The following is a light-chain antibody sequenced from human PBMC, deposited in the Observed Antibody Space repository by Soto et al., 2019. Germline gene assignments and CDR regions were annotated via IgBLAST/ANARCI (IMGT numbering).Light chain of an antibody. CDR1: RSLLYNNTYNY. V-gene: IGKV2-28*01. Sequence: EIVITQSPLTLPFTPVYPSSISFMSIRSLLYNNTYNYLDWYVQKPGQSPQLLIYFGSNRAPGVPDRFSGSGSGTDFTLKINRVEAEDVGTYYCMQALQSLTFGQGTRLEIK. CDR3: MQALQSLT. CDR2: FGS. J-gene: IGKJ5*01.